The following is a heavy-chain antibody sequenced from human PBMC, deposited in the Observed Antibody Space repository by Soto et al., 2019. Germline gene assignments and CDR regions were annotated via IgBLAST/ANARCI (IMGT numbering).Heavy chain of an antibody. CDR3: ARAGLRGYCTCGTCSHAFDI. CDR1: GYTFTSYG. V-gene: IGHV1-18*01. CDR2: ISAYNGNT. J-gene: IGHJ3*02. D-gene: IGHD2-15*01. Sequence: ASVKVSCKASGYTFTSYGISWVRQAPGQGLEWMGWISAYNGNTNYAQKLQGRVTMTTVTSTSTAYLELRSLRSDDTAVYYCARAGLRGYCTCGTCSHAFDILGHGTMLTVSS.